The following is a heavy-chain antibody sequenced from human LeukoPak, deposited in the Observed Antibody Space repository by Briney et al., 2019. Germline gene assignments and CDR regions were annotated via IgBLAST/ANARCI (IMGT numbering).Heavy chain of an antibody. CDR3: ARIEDYGDYVWFDP. V-gene: IGHV4-61*01. CDR1: GGSISSSSYY. D-gene: IGHD4-17*01. J-gene: IGHJ5*02. CDR2: IYYSGST. Sequence: SETLSLTCTVSGGSISSSSYYWSWIRQPPGKGLEWIGYIYYSGSTNYNPSLKSRVTISVDTSKNQFSLKLSSVTAADTAVYYCARIEDYGDYVWFDPWGQGTLVTVSS.